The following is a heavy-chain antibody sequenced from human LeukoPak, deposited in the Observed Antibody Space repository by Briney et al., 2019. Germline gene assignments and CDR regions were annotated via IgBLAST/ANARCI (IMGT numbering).Heavy chain of an antibody. J-gene: IGHJ6*03. CDR3: ARGMASGYYYYYMDV. V-gene: IGHV3-33*01. CDR1: GFNFSTYG. Sequence: GGSLRLSCAASGFNFSTYGMHWVRQAPGKGLEWVAVIWYDGSNKYYADSVKGRFAISRDNSKNTLYLQMNSLRAEDTAVYYCARGMASGYYYYYMDVWGKGTTVTVSS. CDR2: IWYDGSNK. D-gene: IGHD5-24*01.